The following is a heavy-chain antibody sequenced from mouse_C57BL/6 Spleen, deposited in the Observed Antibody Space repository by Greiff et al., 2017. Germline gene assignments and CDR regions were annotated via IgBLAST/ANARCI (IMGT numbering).Heavy chain of an antibody. CDR3: APITTVYYYAMDY. D-gene: IGHD1-1*01. CDR2: IDPEDGET. CDR1: GFNIKDYY. J-gene: IGHJ4*01. V-gene: IGHV14-2*01. Sequence: EVQLVESGAELVKPGASVKLSCTASGFNIKDYYMHWVKQRTEQGLEWIGRIDPEDGETKYAPKFPGKATITADTSSNTAYLQLSSLTSEDTAVYYCAPITTVYYYAMDYWGQGTSVTVSS.